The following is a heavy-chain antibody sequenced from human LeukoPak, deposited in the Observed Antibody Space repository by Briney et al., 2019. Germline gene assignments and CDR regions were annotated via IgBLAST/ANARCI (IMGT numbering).Heavy chain of an antibody. Sequence: PSETLSLTRTVSGGSVSSGSYYWSWIRQPPGKGLEWIGYIYYSGSTNYNPSLKSRVTISVDTSKNQFSLKLSSVTAADTAVYYCARDRDITGTTSDAFDIWGQGTMVTVSS. V-gene: IGHV4-61*01. CDR3: ARDRDITGTTSDAFDI. J-gene: IGHJ3*02. D-gene: IGHD1-20*01. CDR2: IYYSGST. CDR1: GGSVSSGSYY.